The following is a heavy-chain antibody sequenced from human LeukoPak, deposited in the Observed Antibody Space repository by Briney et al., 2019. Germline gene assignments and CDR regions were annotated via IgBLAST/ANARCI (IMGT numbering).Heavy chain of an antibody. D-gene: IGHD3-3*01. CDR1: GYTFTGYY. CDR2: INPNSGGT. V-gene: IGHV1-2*02. CDR3: ARDTAPSYYDFWSGYYSPYYYMDV. Sequence: GASVKVSCKASGYTFTGYYMHWVRQAPGQGLEWMGWINPNSGGTNYAQKFQGRVTMTRDTSISTAYMDLSRLRSDDTAVYYCARDTAPSYYDFWSGYYSPYYYMDVWGKGTTVTVSS. J-gene: IGHJ6*03.